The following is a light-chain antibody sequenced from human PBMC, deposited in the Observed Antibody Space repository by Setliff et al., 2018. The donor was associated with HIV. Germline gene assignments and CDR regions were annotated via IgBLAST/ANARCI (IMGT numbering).Light chain of an antibody. CDR3: SSYTKTNIWV. V-gene: IGLV2-14*03. CDR1: SNDVGGHNY. CDR2: GVS. J-gene: IGLJ3*02. Sequence: QSALAQPPSVSGSPGQSITISCTGTSNDVGGHNYVSWYQQYPGKAPKLLIFGVSNRPAGVSFRFGGSKSGNTASLTISGLQAEDEADYYCSSYTKTNIWVFGGGTKVTVL.